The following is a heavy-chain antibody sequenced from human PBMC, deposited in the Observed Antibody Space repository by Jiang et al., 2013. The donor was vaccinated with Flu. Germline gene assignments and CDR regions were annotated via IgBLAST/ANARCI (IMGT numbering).Heavy chain of an antibody. D-gene: IGHD3-10*01. Sequence: SGGGLVXPGGSLRLSCAASGFTFDTYAMGWVRQAPGKGLEWVSGISASGGRTFYADSVKGRFTISRDNSKDTIYLEMNSLRPEDTAVYYCVKDRILLWFGTFDYWGQGTVVTVSS. CDR2: ISASGGRT. V-gene: IGHV3-23*01. J-gene: IGHJ4*02. CDR1: GFTFDTYA. CDR3: VKDRILLWFGTFDY.